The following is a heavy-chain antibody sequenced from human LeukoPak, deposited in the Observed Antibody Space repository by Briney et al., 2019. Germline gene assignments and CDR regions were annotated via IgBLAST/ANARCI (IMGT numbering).Heavy chain of an antibody. CDR1: GGTFSSYA. CDR3: AREFNYYDSSGHDYYMDV. J-gene: IGHJ6*03. Sequence: ASVKVSCKASGGTFSSYAISWVRQAPGQGLEWMGGIIPIFGTANYAQKFQGRVTITADKSTSTAYMELSSLRSEDTAVYYCAREFNYYDSSGHDYYMDVWGKGTTVTVSS. V-gene: IGHV1-69*06. D-gene: IGHD3-22*01. CDR2: IIPIFGTA.